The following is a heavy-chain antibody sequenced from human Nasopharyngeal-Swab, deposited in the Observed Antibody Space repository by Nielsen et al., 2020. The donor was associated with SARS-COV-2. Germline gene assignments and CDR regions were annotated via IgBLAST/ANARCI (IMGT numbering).Heavy chain of an antibody. D-gene: IGHD6-13*01. CDR1: GYTFTSYD. J-gene: IGHJ4*02. CDR3: AADFDLYSSSWLRDY. V-gene: IGHV1-58*02. CDR2: IVVGSGNT. Sequence: SVKVSCKASGYTFTSYDINWVRQATGQGLEWIGWIVVGSGNTNYAQKFQERVTITRDMSTSTAYMELSSLRSEDPAVYYCAADFDLYSSSWLRDYWGQGTLVTVSS.